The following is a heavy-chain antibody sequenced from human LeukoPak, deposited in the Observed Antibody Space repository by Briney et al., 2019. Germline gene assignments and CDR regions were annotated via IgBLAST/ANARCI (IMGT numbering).Heavy chain of an antibody. J-gene: IGHJ5*02. CDR3: AREYYYGSGSFNWFDP. Sequence: ASVKVPCKASGYTFTSYDINWVRQAPGQGLEWMGWMNPNSGNTGYAQKFQGRVTMTRNTSISTAYMELSSLRSEDTAVYYCAREYYYGSGSFNWFDPWGQGTLVTVSS. CDR2: MNPNSGNT. V-gene: IGHV1-8*01. CDR1: GYTFTSYD. D-gene: IGHD3-10*01.